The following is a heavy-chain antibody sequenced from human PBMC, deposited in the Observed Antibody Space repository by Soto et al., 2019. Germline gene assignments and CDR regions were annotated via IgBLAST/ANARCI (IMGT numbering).Heavy chain of an antibody. CDR2: FDPEDGET. CDR1: GYTLTELS. CDR3: ATGGYYDSSGYPSAEYFQH. D-gene: IGHD3-22*01. V-gene: IGHV1-24*01. J-gene: IGHJ1*01. Sequence: ASVKVSCKVSGYTLTELSMHWVRQAPGKGLEWMGGFDPEDGETIYAQKFQGRVTMTENTSTDTAYMELSSLRSEDTAVYSCATGGYYDSSGYPSAEYFQHWGQGTLVTVSS.